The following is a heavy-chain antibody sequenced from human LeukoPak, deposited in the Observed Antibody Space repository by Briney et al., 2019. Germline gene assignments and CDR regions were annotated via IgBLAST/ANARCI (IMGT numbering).Heavy chain of an antibody. Sequence: GGSLRLSCAASGFTFSSYAMSWVRQAPGKGLEWVSAISGSGGSTYYADSVKGRFTISRDNSKNTLYLQMNGLRAEDTAVYYCAYKRYSSSWYLDYFDYWGQGTLVTVSS. CDR3: AYKRYSSSWYLDYFDY. V-gene: IGHV3-23*01. J-gene: IGHJ4*02. CDR2: ISGSGGST. D-gene: IGHD6-13*01. CDR1: GFTFSSYA.